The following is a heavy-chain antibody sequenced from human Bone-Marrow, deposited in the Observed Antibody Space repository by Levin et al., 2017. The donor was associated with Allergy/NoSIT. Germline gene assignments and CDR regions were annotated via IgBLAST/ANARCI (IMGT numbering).Heavy chain of an antibody. CDR2: IYYSGTT. D-gene: IGHD3-3*01. CDR1: GGSISSGGYY. Sequence: KPSETLSLICTVSGGSISSGGYYWSWIRQHPGKGLEWIGYIYYSGTTYYNPSLKSRLTISVDTSNNQFSLMLSSVTAADTAVYYCARIVYYHVGGYYYLDYWGQGTLVTVSS. V-gene: IGHV4-31*03. J-gene: IGHJ4*02. CDR3: ARIVYYHVGGYYYLDY.